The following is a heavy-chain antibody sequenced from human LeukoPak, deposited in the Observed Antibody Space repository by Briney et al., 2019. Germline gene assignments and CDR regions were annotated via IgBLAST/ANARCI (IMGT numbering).Heavy chain of an antibody. CDR3: ARAYSYGIFYFDY. V-gene: IGHV3-48*03. Sequence: QPGGSLRLSCAASGFTFSNYEMNWVRQAPGKGLEWVSYISSSGSTIYYADSVKGRFTISRDNAKNSLYLQMNSLRAEDTAVYYCARAYSYGIFYFDYWGQGTLVTVSS. D-gene: IGHD5-18*01. CDR1: GFTFSNYE. CDR2: ISSSGSTI. J-gene: IGHJ4*02.